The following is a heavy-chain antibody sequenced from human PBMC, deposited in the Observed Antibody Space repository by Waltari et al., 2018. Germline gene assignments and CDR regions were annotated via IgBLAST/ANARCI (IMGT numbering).Heavy chain of an antibody. V-gene: IGHV1-2*02. CDR3: ARHCSGGSCYGGAFDI. CDR2: INPNSGGT. D-gene: IGHD2-15*01. Sequence: QVQLVQSGAEVKKPGASVKVSCKASGYTFTGYNLHWLGPAPGQGLEWMGWINPNSGGTNYAQKVQGRVTMTRDTSISTAYMELSRLRSDDTAVYYCARHCSGGSCYGGAFDIWGQGTMVTVSS. J-gene: IGHJ3*02. CDR1: GYTFTGYN.